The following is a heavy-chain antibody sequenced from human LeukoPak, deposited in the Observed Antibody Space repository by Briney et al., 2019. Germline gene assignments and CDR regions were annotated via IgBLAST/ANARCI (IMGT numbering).Heavy chain of an antibody. J-gene: IGHJ3*02. D-gene: IGHD6-19*01. CDR1: GSRFTSYW. CDR3: ARCIAVAGPEIVDAFDI. V-gene: IGHV5-51*01. CDR2: IYPGDSGT. Sequence: GESLKISCKGSGSRFTSYWIGWVRQLPGKGLGWMGIIYPGDSGTRYSPSFQGQVTISADKSISTAYLQWSSLKASDTAMYYCARCIAVAGPEIVDAFDIWGQGTMVTVSS.